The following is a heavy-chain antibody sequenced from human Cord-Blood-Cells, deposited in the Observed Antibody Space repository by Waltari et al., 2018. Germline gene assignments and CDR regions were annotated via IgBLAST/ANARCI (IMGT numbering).Heavy chain of an antibody. Sequence: EVQLVQSGAEVKKPGESLKISCKGSGYSFTRYWIGWVRQMPGKGLEWMGIIDPGESYTRYSPSCQGQVTISADKSISTAYLQWSSLKASDTAMYDCARFHDYGDPIDYWGQGTLGTVAS. J-gene: IGHJ4*02. D-gene: IGHD4-17*01. CDR1: GYSFTRYW. V-gene: IGHV5-51*01. CDR2: IDPGESYT. CDR3: ARFHDYGDPIDY.